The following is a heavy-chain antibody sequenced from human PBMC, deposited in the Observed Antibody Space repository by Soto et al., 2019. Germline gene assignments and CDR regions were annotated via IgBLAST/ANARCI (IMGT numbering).Heavy chain of an antibody. J-gene: IGHJ4*02. CDR3: AREILTGTFDY. CDR1: GFTFSSYD. V-gene: IGHV3-13*01. Sequence: GGSLRLSCAASGFTFSSYDMHWVRQATGKGLEWVSAIGTAGDTYYPGSVKGRFTISRENAKNSLYLQMNSLRAGDTAVYYCAREILTGTFDYWGQGTLVTVSS. D-gene: IGHD3-9*01. CDR2: IGTAGDT.